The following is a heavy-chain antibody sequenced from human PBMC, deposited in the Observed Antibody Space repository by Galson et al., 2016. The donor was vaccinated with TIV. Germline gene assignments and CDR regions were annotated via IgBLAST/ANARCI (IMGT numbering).Heavy chain of an antibody. J-gene: IGHJ4*02. Sequence: CKASGYTFTNYGISWVRQTPGQGLEWMGWISGYDSNREYAQKVQGRVTMSIDTSTSTAYMEVRSLKSDDTAVYYCARDAPYASAWSIDYWGQGTLVTVSP. CDR2: ISGYDSNR. CDR1: GYTFTNYG. CDR3: ARDAPYASAWSIDY. V-gene: IGHV1-18*04. D-gene: IGHD2-2*01.